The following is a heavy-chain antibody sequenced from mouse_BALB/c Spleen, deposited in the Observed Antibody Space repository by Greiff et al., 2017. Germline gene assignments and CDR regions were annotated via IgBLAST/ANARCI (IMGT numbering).Heavy chain of an antibody. CDR1: GFTFSSYA. Sequence: EVQLVESGGGLVKPGGSLKLSCAASGFTFSSYAMSWVRQTPEKRLEWVASISSGGSTYYPDSVKGRFTISRDNARNILYLQMSSLRSEDTAMYYCARGNYRYDVGAMDYWGQGTSVTVSS. D-gene: IGHD2-14*01. CDR2: ISSGGST. CDR3: ARGNYRYDVGAMDY. V-gene: IGHV5-6-5*01. J-gene: IGHJ4*01.